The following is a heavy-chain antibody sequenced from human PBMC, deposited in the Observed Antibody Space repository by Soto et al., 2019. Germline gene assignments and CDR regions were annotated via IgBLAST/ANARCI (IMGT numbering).Heavy chain of an antibody. Sequence: SETLSLTCTVSGGSISRYSWSWIRQPPGKGLEWIGYIDYSGNTNYNPSLNSRVAISVDTSKNLFSLKLGSVTAADTAVYYCARHYCSSGSCYYFDYWGQGTLVTVSS. J-gene: IGHJ4*02. CDR2: IDYSGNT. D-gene: IGHD2-15*01. V-gene: IGHV4-59*08. CDR3: ARHYCSSGSCYYFDY. CDR1: GGSISRYS.